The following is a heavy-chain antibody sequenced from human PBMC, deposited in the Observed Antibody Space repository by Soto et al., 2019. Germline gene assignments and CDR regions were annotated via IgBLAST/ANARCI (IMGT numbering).Heavy chain of an antibody. J-gene: IGHJ6*02. CDR2: INPNSGGT. CDR3: ATSNDYRRREASYYYGMDA. Sequence: ASVKVSCKASGYTFTGYYMHWVRQAPGQGLEWMGWINPNSGGTNYAQKFQGWVTMTRDTSISTAYMELSRLRSDDTAVYYCATSNDYRRREASYYYGMDAWGQGTTVTVSS. CDR1: GYTFTGYY. V-gene: IGHV1-2*04. D-gene: IGHD4-4*01.